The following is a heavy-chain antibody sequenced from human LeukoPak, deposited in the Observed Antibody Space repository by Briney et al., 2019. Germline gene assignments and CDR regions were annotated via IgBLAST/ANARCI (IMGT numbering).Heavy chain of an antibody. D-gene: IGHD2-2*02. J-gene: IGHJ4*02. V-gene: IGHV3-30*02. CDR3: AKGGADIAVLPAAIPFDY. CDR1: GFTFSSYG. Sequence: PGGSLRLSCAASGFTFSSYGMHWVRQAPGKGLEWVAFIPYDGSNEYYADSVKGRFTISRDSSKNTLYLQMNSLRAEDTAVYYCAKGGADIAVLPAAIPFDYWGQGTLVTVSS. CDR2: IPYDGSNE.